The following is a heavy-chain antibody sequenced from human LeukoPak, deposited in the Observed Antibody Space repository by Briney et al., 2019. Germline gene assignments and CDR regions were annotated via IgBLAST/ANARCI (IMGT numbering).Heavy chain of an antibody. D-gene: IGHD3-22*01. CDR2: INPNSGGT. Sequence: ASVKVSCEASGYTFTGYYMHWVRQAPGQVLEWMVGINPNSGGTNDAQPLQGRVTMPMDTSISTAYMELIRLRSDDTAVYYCARDQLVTMIVVAPDDAFYIWGQGTMVTVSS. CDR3: ARDQLVTMIVVAPDDAFYI. V-gene: IGHV1-2*02. CDR1: GYTFTGYY. J-gene: IGHJ3*02.